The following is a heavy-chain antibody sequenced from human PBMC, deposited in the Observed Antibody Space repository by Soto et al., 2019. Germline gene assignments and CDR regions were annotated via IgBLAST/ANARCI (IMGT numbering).Heavy chain of an antibody. J-gene: IGHJ4*02. CDR1: GYTFTGYY. D-gene: IGHD6-19*01. CDR2: IDPNSGGT. V-gene: IGHV1-2*04. Sequence: QVQLVQSGAEVKKPGASVKVSCKASGYTFTGYYIHWVRQAPGQGLEWMGWIDPNSGGTNSAQKFQGWVTMTRDTSISTAYMELSRPKSDDTAVYYCARGTPGIWYGGTVAGTHHDYRGQGTLVTVSS. CDR3: ARGTPGIWYGGTVAGTHHDY.